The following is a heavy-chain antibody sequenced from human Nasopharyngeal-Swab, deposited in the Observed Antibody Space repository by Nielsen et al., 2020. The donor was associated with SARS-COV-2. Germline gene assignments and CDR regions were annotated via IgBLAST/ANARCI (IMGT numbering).Heavy chain of an antibody. J-gene: IGHJ6*03. CDR2: INHSGST. V-gene: IGHV4-34*01. Sequence: SETLSLTCSVYGGSFSFYYCSWIRQPPGKGLEWIGEINHSGSTNYNPSLKSRVTIPVDTSKNQFSLKLSSVTAADTAVYYCARENSSSYYYYMDVWGKGTTVTVSS. D-gene: IGHD5-18*01. CDR1: GGSFSFYY. CDR3: ARENSSSYYYYMDV.